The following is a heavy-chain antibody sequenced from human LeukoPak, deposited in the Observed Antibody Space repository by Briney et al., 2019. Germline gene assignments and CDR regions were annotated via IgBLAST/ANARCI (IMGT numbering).Heavy chain of an antibody. D-gene: IGHD1-26*01. CDR1: GFTFSIYA. CDR3: ANHVGVTTHYYYYMDV. V-gene: IGHV3-23*01. CDR2: ITGGGGST. Sequence: GGSLRLSCVASGFTFSIYAMSWVRQAPGKGLEWVSGITGGGGSTYYADSVKGRFTISRDNAKNTLYLQMNSLRVEDTAVYYCANHVGVTTHYYYYMDVWGKGTTVTVSS. J-gene: IGHJ6*03.